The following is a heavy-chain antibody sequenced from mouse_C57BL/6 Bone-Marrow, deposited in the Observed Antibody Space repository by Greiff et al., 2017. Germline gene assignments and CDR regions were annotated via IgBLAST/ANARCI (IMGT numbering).Heavy chain of an antibody. CDR2: IDPENGDT. CDR1: GFNIKDDY. CDR3: TTYYESSYGYVDV. V-gene: IGHV14-4*01. D-gene: IGHD1-1*01. J-gene: IGHJ1*03. Sequence: VQLQQSGAELVRPGASVKLSCTASGFNIKDDYMHWVKQRPEQGLEWIGWIDPENGDTEYASKFQGKATITADTSSNTAYLQLSSLTSEDTAVYYCTTYYESSYGYVDVWGTGTTVTVSS.